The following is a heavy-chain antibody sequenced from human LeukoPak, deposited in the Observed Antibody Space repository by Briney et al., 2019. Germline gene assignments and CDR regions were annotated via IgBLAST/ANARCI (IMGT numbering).Heavy chain of an antibody. J-gene: IGHJ4*02. CDR2: IYTSGST. CDR1: GASINSGSYY. CDR3: ARDGPSVYFDY. V-gene: IGHV4-61*02. Sequence: SETLSLTCTVSGASINSGSYYWTWIRQPAGKGLEWIGRIYTSGSTNYNPSLKSRVTISLDTSKNHFSLKLDSVTAADTAVYYCARDGPSVYFDYWGQGTLVTVSS.